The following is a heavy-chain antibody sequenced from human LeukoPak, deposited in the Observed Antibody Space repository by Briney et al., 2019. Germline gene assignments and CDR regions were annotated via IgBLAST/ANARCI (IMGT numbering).Heavy chain of an antibody. CDR3: ARVLFRTADRAFDI. J-gene: IGHJ3*02. D-gene: IGHD2-21*02. CDR2: ITSDESST. CDR1: GFTFSVYW. Sequence: PGGSLRLSCAASGFTFSVYWMHWVRQAPGKGLVWVSRITSDESSTAYADSVRGRFTISRDNAKNTLYLQMNSLRADDTAVYYCARVLFRTADRAFDIWGQGTMVTVSS. V-gene: IGHV3-74*01.